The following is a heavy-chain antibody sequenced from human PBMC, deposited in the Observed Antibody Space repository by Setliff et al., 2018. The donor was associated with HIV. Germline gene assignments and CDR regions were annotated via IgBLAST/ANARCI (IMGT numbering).Heavy chain of an antibody. D-gene: IGHD4-17*01. J-gene: IGHJ4*02. Sequence: ASVKVSCKASGGTFSSYAISWVRQAPGQGLEWMGWIDTNTGNPTYAQGFTGRFVFSLDTSVSTAFLQISTLKVEDTAVYYCARLSPYGDYLLFQYWGQGTQVTVSS. CDR3: ARLSPYGDYLLFQY. V-gene: IGHV7-4-1*02. CDR2: IDTNTGNP. CDR1: GGTFSSYA.